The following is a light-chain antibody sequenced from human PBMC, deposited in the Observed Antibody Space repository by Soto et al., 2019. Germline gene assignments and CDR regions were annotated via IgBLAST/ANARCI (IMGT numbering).Light chain of an antibody. CDR2: DVS. CDR1: SSDVGGYNY. V-gene: IGLV2-14*01. CDR3: SSYTSSSTLYVV. Sequence: QSVLTQPASVSGSPGQSITISCTGTSSDVGGYNYVSWYQQHPGKAPKLMIYDVSNRPSGVSNRFSGSKSGNTASLTISGLQAEDEADYHCSSYTSSSTLYVVFGGGTKLTVL. J-gene: IGLJ2*01.